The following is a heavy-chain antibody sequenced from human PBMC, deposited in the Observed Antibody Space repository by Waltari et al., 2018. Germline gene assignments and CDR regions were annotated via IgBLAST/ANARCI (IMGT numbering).Heavy chain of an antibody. D-gene: IGHD4-17*01. J-gene: IGHJ6*03. CDR2: INHRVRT. CDR1: GGSFSGYY. V-gene: IGHV4-34*01. Sequence: QVQLQQWGAGLLKPSETLSLTCAVYGGSFSGYYWSWLRQPPGKGLEWIGEINHRVRTNYNPSLKSRVTISVDTSKNQFSLKLSSVTAADTAVYYCARRKTTVTYYYYYYYMDVWGKGTTVTVSS. CDR3: ARRKTTVTYYYYYYYMDV.